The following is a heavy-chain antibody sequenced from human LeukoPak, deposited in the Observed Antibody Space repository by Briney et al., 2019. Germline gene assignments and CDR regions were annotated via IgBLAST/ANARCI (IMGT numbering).Heavy chain of an antibody. CDR1: GGSISSYY. D-gene: IGHD6-13*01. CDR3: ARAQAAAGHYYYYYMDV. V-gene: IGHV4-59*01. J-gene: IGHJ6*03. CDR2: IYYSGST. Sequence: PSETLSLTRTVSGGSISSYYWSWIRQPPGKGLEWIGYIYYSGSTNYNPSLKSRVTISVDTSKNQFSLKLSSVTAADTAVYYCARAQAAAGHYYYYYMDVWGKGTTVTVSS.